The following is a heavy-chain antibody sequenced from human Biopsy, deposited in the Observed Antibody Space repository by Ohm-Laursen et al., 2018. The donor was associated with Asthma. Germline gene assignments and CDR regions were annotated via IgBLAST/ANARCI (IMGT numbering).Heavy chain of an antibody. CDR2: ISHDGQTQ. V-gene: IGHV3-30*18. CDR1: GFTFSRYA. J-gene: IGHJ4*01. Sequence: SLRLSCASSGFTFSRYAIHWVRQAPGKGLEWVAVISHDGQTQHYAESVKGRFALSRDNSQNTLYLQMISLRTDDTAVYYCAKRRGYSDFNDFDYWGHGTLVTVSS. D-gene: IGHD4-11*01. CDR3: AKRRGYSDFNDFDY.